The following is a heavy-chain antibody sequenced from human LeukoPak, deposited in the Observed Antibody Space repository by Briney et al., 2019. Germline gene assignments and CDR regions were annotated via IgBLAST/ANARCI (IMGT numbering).Heavy chain of an antibody. Sequence: ASVKVSCKVSGYTLTELSMHWVRQAPGKGLEWMGGFDPEDGETIYAQKFQGRVTMTEDTSTDTAYMELSSLRSEDTAVYYCAIPGGSSWQFDYWGQGTLVTVSS. CDR3: AIPGGSSWQFDY. J-gene: IGHJ4*02. V-gene: IGHV1-24*01. D-gene: IGHD6-13*01. CDR1: GYTLTELS. CDR2: FDPEDGET.